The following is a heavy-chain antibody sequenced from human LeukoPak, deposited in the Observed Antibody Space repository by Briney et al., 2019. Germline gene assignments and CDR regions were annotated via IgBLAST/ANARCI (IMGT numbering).Heavy chain of an antibody. D-gene: IGHD2-21*02. CDR2: ISYDGSNK. Sequence: PRGSLRLSCAASGFTISSYAMHWVRQAPGKGLEWVAVISYDGSNKYYADSVKGRFTISRDNSKNTLYLQMNSLRAEDTAVYYCARDGPVRLSCGGDCYPNARDAFDIWGQGTMVTVSS. J-gene: IGHJ3*02. V-gene: IGHV3-30*04. CDR3: ARDGPVRLSCGGDCYPNARDAFDI. CDR1: GFTISSYA.